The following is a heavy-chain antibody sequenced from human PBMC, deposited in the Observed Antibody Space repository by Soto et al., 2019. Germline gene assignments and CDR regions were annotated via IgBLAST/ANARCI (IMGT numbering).Heavy chain of an antibody. CDR3: ASGSFGARNCLAYMDV. D-gene: IGHD2-15*01. Sequence: EVQLVESGGGLVQPGGSLRLSCAASGFSFNNYDMHWVRQVAGKGLEWVSAIGCAGDPFYTDSVKGRFTISRENAKDSLFLQMNNLRGGDTAVYYCASGSFGARNCLAYMDVWGRGTTVAVSS. CDR1: GFSFNNYD. CDR2: IGCAGDP. J-gene: IGHJ6*03. V-gene: IGHV3-13*05.